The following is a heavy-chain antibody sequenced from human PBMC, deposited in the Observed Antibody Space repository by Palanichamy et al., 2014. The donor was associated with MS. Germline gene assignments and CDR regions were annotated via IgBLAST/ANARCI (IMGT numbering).Heavy chain of an antibody. CDR1: GFTFSIYW. J-gene: IGHJ4*02. CDR2: LNADGSTT. CDR3: TRVGVVAAGFDY. V-gene: IGHV3-74*01. Sequence: EVQLVESGGALVQPGGSLRLSCAASGFTFSIYWMHWVRQAPGKGLEWVARLNADGSTTTYADSVEGRFTVSRDNAKNTMYLQMDSLRADDTAVYFCTRVGVVAAGFDYWGPGTLVTVSS. D-gene: IGHD6-13*01.